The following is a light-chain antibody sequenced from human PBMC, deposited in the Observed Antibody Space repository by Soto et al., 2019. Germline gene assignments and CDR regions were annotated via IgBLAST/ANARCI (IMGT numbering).Light chain of an antibody. Sequence: EIVLTQSPGTLSLSPGERATLSCRASQSISAGYLAWYQQNPGQAPRLLIFGTSIRATDIPDRFSGSGSETDFNLTISRLEPEDFAVYYCQQYANSPFTFGPGTTVDIK. V-gene: IGKV3-20*01. CDR3: QQYANSPFT. J-gene: IGKJ3*01. CDR2: GTS. CDR1: QSISAGY.